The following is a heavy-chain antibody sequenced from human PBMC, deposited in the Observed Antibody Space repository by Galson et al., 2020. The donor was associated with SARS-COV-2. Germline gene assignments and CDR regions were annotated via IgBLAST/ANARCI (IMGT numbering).Heavy chain of an antibody. Sequence: GESLKISCAASGFTFRTYWMHWVRQVSGKGLEWVSRLSSDGNSAIYADSVKGRFTISRDNAKNTLYLHMNSLRVDDTAVYYCAREGEDTWYDYVMDAWGQGTTVTVSS. V-gene: IGHV3-74*01. CDR2: LSSDGNSA. CDR1: GFTFRTYW. CDR3: AREGEDTWYDYVMDA. J-gene: IGHJ6*02. D-gene: IGHD3-16*01.